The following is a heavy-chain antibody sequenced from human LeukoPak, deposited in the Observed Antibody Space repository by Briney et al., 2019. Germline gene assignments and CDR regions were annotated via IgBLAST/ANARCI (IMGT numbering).Heavy chain of an antibody. CDR3: ARGTFDGYDFWSGYMDV. CDR1: GGSISSYY. Sequence: PSETLSLTCTVSGGSISSYYWSWIRQPAGKGLEWIGRIYTSGSTNYNPSLKSRVTMSVDTSKNQFSLKLSSVTAADTAVYYCARGTFDGYDFWSGYMDVWGQGTTVTVSS. CDR2: IYTSGST. D-gene: IGHD3-3*01. J-gene: IGHJ6*03. V-gene: IGHV4-4*07.